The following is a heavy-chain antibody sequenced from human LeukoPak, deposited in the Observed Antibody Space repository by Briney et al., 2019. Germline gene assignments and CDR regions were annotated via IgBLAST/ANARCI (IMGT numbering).Heavy chain of an antibody. CDR1: GFTFSSYA. CDR3: ARGQSVGWEIGVCDF. J-gene: IGHJ4*02. CDR2: IKYDTSDE. V-gene: IGHV3-33*08. D-gene: IGHD1-26*01. Sequence: GGSLRLSCAASGFTFSSYAMHWVRQAPGKGLEWVGLIKYDTSDEYYADSVKGRFTISRDGSRNTLYLQITSLRAEDTAVYYCARGQSVGWEIGVCDFWGQGSLVTVAS.